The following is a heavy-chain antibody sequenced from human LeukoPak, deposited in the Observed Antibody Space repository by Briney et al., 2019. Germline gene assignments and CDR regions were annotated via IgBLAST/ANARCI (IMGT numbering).Heavy chain of an antibody. V-gene: IGHV1-3*01. CDR1: GYTFTIYA. J-gene: IGHJ5*02. D-gene: IGHD1-26*01. Sequence: ASVKVSCKAPGYTFTIYAMHWVRQAPGQRLEWMGWINAGNGNTKYSQKFQGRVTITRDTSASTAYMELSSLGSEDTAVYYCAREGSGSYYTSNWFDPWGQGTLVTVSS. CDR2: INAGNGNT. CDR3: AREGSGSYYTSNWFDP.